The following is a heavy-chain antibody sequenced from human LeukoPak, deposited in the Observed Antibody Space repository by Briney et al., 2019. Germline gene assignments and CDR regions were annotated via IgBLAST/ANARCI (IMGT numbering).Heavy chain of an antibody. V-gene: IGHV4-59*01. CDR2: IYYSGST. Sequence: SETLSLTCTVSGGSISSYYWSWIRQPPGKGLEWIGYIYYSGSTNYNPSLKSRVTISVDTSKNQFSLKLSSVTAADTAVYYCARSGYYYDSSGYYSPWGQGTLVTVSS. J-gene: IGHJ5*02. D-gene: IGHD3-22*01. CDR3: ARSGYYYDSSGYYSP. CDR1: GGSISSYY.